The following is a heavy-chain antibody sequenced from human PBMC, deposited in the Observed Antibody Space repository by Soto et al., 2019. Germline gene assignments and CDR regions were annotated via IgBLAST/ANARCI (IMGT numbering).Heavy chain of an antibody. Sequence: QVQLQESGPGLVKPSETLSLTCTVSGGSISSYYWSWIRQPPGKGLEWIGYIYYSGSTNYNPSLMSRVTISVDTSKNQFSLKLSSVTAADTAVYYCARHEVATHFDYWGQGTLVTVSS. CDR1: GGSISSYY. CDR2: IYYSGST. J-gene: IGHJ4*02. V-gene: IGHV4-59*01. D-gene: IGHD5-12*01. CDR3: ARHEVATHFDY.